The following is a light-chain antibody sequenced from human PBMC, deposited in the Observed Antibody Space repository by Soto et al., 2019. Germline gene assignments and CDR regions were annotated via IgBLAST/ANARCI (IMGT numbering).Light chain of an antibody. CDR3: QVRAGGGVDLWV. CDR2: DDD. J-gene: IGLJ3*02. Sequence: SYVLTQPPSVSVAPGQTASVTCGGNNIVTKSVHWYQQKPGQAPVLVLYDDDARPSGIPERFSGSNSGNTATLTISRVEAGDEADYYCQVRAGGGVDLWVFGGGTKVTVL. V-gene: IGLV3-21*02. CDR1: NIVTKS.